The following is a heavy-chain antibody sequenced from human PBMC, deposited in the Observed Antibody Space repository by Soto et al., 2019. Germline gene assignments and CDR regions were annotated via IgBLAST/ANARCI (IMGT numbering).Heavy chain of an antibody. V-gene: IGHV4-31*03. CDR1: CGSISGANNY. Sequence: PSETLSLTCSVSCGSISGANNYWNWIRQHPGKGLEWIGYIFYTGTTYYNPSLKSRVTMSVDTSENKFSLKLTSVTAADTAVYYCARTAYSIFHYFDKWGQGTLVTVSS. CDR2: IFYTGTT. CDR3: ARTAYSIFHYFDK. D-gene: IGHD4-4*01. J-gene: IGHJ4*02.